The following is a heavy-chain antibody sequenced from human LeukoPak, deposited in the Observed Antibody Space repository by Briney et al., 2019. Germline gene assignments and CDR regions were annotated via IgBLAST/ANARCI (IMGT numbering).Heavy chain of an antibody. V-gene: IGHV4-34*01. CDR3: ARAFRCSSTSCSYYFDY. CDR2: INHSGST. CDR1: GGSFSGYY. J-gene: IGHJ4*02. Sequence: SETLSLTCAVDGGSFSGYYWSWIRQPPGKGLEWIGEINHSGSTNYNPSLKSRVTISVDTSKNQFSLKLSSVTAADTAVYYCARAFRCSSTSCSYYFDYWGQGTLVTVSS. D-gene: IGHD2-2*01.